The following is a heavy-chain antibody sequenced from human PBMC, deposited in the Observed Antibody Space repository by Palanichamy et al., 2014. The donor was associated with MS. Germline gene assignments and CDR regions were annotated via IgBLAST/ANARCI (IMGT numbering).Heavy chain of an antibody. CDR1: GFTVSSNY. CDR2: IYSGGST. D-gene: IGHD6-19*01. V-gene: IGHV3-53*01. J-gene: IGHJ4*02. CDR3: ARSTIPHSSGWYGFDY. Sequence: EVQLVESGGGLIQPGGSLRLSCAASGFTVSSNYMSWVRQAPGKGLEWVSVIYSGGSTYYADSVKGRFTISRDNSKNTLYLQMNSLRAEDTAVYYCARSTIPHSSGWYGFDYWGQETLVTVSS.